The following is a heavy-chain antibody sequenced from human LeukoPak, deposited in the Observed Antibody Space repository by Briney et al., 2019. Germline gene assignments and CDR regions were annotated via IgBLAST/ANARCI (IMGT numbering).Heavy chain of an antibody. V-gene: IGHV4-34*01. CDR1: GGSFSGYY. J-gene: IGHJ4*02. Sequence: SETLSLTCAVYGGSFSGYYWSWIRQPPGKGLEWIGEINHSGSTNYNPSLKSRVTISVDTSKNQFSLKLGSVTAADTAVYYCARGTLDYWGQGTLVTVSS. CDR3: ARGTLDY. CDR2: INHSGST.